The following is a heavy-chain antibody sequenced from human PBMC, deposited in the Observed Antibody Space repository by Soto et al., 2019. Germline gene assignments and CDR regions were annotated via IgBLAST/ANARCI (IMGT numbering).Heavy chain of an antibody. J-gene: IGHJ6*02. CDR2: ISSKAYGGTT. Sequence: GGSLRLSCTASGFTFGDYAMNWFRQAPGKGLERVGFISSKAYGGTTEYAASVKGRFTISRDDSKSIAYLQMNSLKTEDTAVYYCTTAYYYGSGSYYNGHYYYYYGMDVWGQGTTVTVSS. D-gene: IGHD3-10*01. CDR3: TTAYYYGSGSYYNGHYYYYYGMDV. V-gene: IGHV3-49*03. CDR1: GFTFGDYA.